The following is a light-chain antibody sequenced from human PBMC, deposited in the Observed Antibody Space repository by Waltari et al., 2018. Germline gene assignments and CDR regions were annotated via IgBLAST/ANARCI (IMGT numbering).Light chain of an antibody. CDR3: CSYAGSNTLM. CDR2: EVS. CDR1: SSDIGSYNL. V-gene: IGLV2-23*02. J-gene: IGLJ3*02. Sequence: QSALTQSASVSGSPGQSITISCTGTSSDIGSYNLVSWYQYHPGKAPKLIIYEVSRRPLGVSSRFSGSKSGDTASLTVSGLQAEDEADYYCCSYAGSNTLMFGGGTKLTVL.